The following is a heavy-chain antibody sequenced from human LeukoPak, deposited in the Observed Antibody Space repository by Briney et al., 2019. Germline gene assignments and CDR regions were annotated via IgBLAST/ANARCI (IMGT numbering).Heavy chain of an antibody. CDR1: GGSLRSHY. V-gene: IGHV4-59*11. J-gene: IGHJ4*02. CDR3: AREGRWGMKYYFDF. Sequence: SETLSLTCNVSGGSLRSHYWSWVRQSPEKGLEWIGQIYHTGSTHYNPSLRSRFAISVDASKNKFFLNVKSVTAADTAVYYCAREGRWGMKYYFDFWGQGTLVIVSS. CDR2: IYHTGST. D-gene: IGHD4-23*01.